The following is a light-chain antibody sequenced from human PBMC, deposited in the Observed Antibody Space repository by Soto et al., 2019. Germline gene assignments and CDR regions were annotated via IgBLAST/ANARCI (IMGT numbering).Light chain of an antibody. J-gene: IGLJ2*01. Sequence: QSVLTQPPSASGTPGQRVTISCSGSSSNIGSNTVNWYQQLPGTAPKLLIYRNNQRPSGVPDRFSGSKSGTSASLAISRLQSEDEADYYCAAWEDSLNGYLVFGGGTKLTVL. V-gene: IGLV1-44*01. CDR3: AAWEDSLNGYLV. CDR1: SSNIGSNT. CDR2: RNN.